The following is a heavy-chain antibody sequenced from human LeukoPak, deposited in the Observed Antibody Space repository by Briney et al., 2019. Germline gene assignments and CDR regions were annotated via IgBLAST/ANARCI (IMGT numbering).Heavy chain of an antibody. CDR1: GFSFSTYE. J-gene: IGHJ3*02. CDR3: ARDRDVDYGNDGFDI. D-gene: IGHD4/OR15-4a*01. CDR2: ISASGETI. V-gene: IGHV3-48*03. Sequence: GGSLRLSCAASGFSFSTYELNWVRHAPGKGLEWVSYISASGETIYYADSVRGRFTISRDNAKNSLYLQMNSLGAEDTAVYHCARDRDVDYGNDGFDIWGQGTTVTVSS.